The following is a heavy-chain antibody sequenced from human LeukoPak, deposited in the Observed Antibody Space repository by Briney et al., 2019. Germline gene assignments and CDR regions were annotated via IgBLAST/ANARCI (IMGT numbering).Heavy chain of an antibody. CDR1: GYTLTELS. J-gene: IGHJ5*02. CDR2: FVLEVGEK. Sequence: ASVKVSCKVSGYTLTELSMHWVRQAPGKGLEWMEGFVLEVGEKIYAQKFQGRVTMTEDTSTDTAYMELSSLRSEDTAVYYCATVPEYYCSGGSCYRVELEAFDPWGQGTLVTVSS. D-gene: IGHD2-15*01. CDR3: ATVPEYYCSGGSCYRVELEAFDP. V-gene: IGHV1-24*01.